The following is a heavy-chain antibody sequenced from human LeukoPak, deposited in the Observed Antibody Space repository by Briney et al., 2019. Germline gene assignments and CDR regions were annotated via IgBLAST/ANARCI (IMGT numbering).Heavy chain of an antibody. V-gene: IGHV4-39*07. CDR2: IYYSGST. Sequence: SETLSLTCTVSGGSISSSSYYWGWIRQPPGKGLEWIGSIYYSGSTYYNPSLKSRVTISVDTSKNQFSLKLSSVTAADTAVYYCARGLGSWAWGQGTLVTVSS. J-gene: IGHJ5*02. CDR3: ARGLGSWA. D-gene: IGHD6-13*01. CDR1: GGSISSSSYY.